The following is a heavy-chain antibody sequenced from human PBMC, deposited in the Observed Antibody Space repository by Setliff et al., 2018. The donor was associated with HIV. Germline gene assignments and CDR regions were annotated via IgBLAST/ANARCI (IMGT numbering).Heavy chain of an antibody. Sequence: GESLKISCQAFGFPFTTYRISWVRQMPGKGLEWMGIIYPGDSDIRYSPSFQGQVAFSADTSINTAYLQWSSLKASDTAVYYCASSWSRIRYYGMDVWGQGTTVTVSS. V-gene: IGHV5-51*01. D-gene: IGHD6-13*01. CDR3: ASSWSRIRYYGMDV. J-gene: IGHJ6*02. CDR2: IYPGDSDI. CDR1: GFPFTTYR.